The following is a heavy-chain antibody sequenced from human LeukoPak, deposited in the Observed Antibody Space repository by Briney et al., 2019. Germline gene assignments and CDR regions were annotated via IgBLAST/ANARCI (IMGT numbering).Heavy chain of an antibody. CDR3: AKDQSVYYDSSGYYY. D-gene: IGHD3-22*01. Sequence: PGGSLRLSCAASGFTFSSYAMSWVRQAPGKGLEWVSAISGSGGSTYYADSVKGRFTISRDNSKNTLYLQTNSLRAEDTAVYYCAKDQSVYYDSSGYYYWGQGTLVTVSS. J-gene: IGHJ4*02. CDR1: GFTFSSYA. V-gene: IGHV3-23*01. CDR2: ISGSGGST.